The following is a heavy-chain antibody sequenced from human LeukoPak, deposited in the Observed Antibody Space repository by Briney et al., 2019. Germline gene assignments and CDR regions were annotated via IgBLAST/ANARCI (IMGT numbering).Heavy chain of an antibody. J-gene: IGHJ3*01. D-gene: IGHD1-26*01. CDR1: GYSFTSYC. Sequence: TGESLKISCKVSGYSFTSYCIGWVRQMPGKGLEWMGIIYPGDSGPTYSPSFQGQVTISVDKSNNTAYLQWSSLQASDTAMYYCGMSGDRVPLQDDVFDVWGQGTMVTVST. V-gene: IGHV5-51*01. CDR3: GMSGDRVPLQDDVFDV. CDR2: IYPGDSGP.